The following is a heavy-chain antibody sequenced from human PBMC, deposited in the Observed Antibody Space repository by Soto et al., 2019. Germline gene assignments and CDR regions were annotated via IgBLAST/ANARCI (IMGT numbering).Heavy chain of an antibody. CDR3: AALGSVGSY. Sequence: SETLSLTCTVSGGAISGYYWTWIRQSAGKGLEWIGRIYSSGGTKYNPSLQSRVTMSLDTSKNQFSLRLSSVTAEDTAVYYCAALGSVGSYWGQGTLVTVSS. J-gene: IGHJ4*02. CDR2: IYSSGGT. V-gene: IGHV4-4*07. CDR1: GGAISGYY. D-gene: IGHD2-15*01.